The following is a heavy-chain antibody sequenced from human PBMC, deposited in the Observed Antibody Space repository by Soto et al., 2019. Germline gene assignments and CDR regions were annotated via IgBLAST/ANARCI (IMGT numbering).Heavy chain of an antibody. CDR1: GGTFSSYT. D-gene: IGHD5-12*01. J-gene: IGHJ2*01. V-gene: IGHV1-69*02. Sequence: QFQLVQSGGEVKKTGSSVKVSCKASGGTFSSYTISWVRQAPGQGLEWMGRIIPILGIANYAHKFQGRVTITADKSTSPAYMELSSLRSEDTAVYYCARGRSGYRGYDRLYWYFELWGRGTLVTVSS. CDR3: ARGRSGYRGYDRLYWYFEL. CDR2: IIPILGIA.